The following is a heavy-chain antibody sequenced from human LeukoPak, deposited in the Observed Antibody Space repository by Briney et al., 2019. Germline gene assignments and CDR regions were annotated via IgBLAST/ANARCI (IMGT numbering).Heavy chain of an antibody. D-gene: IGHD6-6*01. J-gene: IGHJ6*03. V-gene: IGHV3-23*01. CDR1: GFIFSNYG. CDR2: ISGSGGST. Sequence: GGSLRLSCAASGFIFSNYGMSWVRQAPGKGPEWVSAISGSGGSTYYADSVKGRFTITRDNSKNTLYLQMNNLRAEDTAVYYCAKSGEYSSSSVYYYYMDVWGKGTTVTVSS. CDR3: AKSGEYSSSSVYYYYMDV.